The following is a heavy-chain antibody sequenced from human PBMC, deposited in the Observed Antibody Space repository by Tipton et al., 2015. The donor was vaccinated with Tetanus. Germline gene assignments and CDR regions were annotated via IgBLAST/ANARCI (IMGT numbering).Heavy chain of an antibody. J-gene: IGHJ5*01. V-gene: IGHV3-11*04. Sequence: SLRLSCAASGFTFHESYMSWIRQAPGKGLEWVSYISTNGYTIHYADAVKGRFAVSRDNGKNSLLLQMKALRDDDTAVYYCARRGEARANWFDSWGQGTLVTVSS. CDR1: GFTFHESY. CDR3: ARRGEARANWFDS. CDR2: ISTNGYTI.